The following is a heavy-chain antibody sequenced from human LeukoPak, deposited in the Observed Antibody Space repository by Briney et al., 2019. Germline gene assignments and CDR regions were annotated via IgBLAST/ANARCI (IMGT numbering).Heavy chain of an antibody. D-gene: IGHD3-3*01. CDR2: IKQDGSEK. CDR3: ARSGDYDFWSGYYTWNYYYYYGMDV. CDR1: GFTFSSYW. Sequence: GGSLRLSCAASGFTFSSYWMSWVRQAPGKGLEGVANIKQDGSEKYYVDSVKGRFTISRDNAKNSLYLQMSSLRAEDTAVYYCARSGDYDFWSGYYTWNYYYYYGMDVWGQGTTVTVSS. J-gene: IGHJ6*02. V-gene: IGHV3-7*03.